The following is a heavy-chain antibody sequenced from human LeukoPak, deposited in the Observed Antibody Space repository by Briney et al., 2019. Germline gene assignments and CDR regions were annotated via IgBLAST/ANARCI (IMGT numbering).Heavy chain of an antibody. CDR1: GFTFDEYA. Sequence: PGRSLRLSCAASGFTFDEYAMHWVHQAPAKGLKRVAGISWNSGSIGYADSVKGRFTISRDNSKNTLYLQMNSLRAEDTAVYYCARAARGSGYSPWGQGTLVTVSS. CDR2: ISWNSGSI. V-gene: IGHV3-9*01. J-gene: IGHJ5*02. CDR3: ARAARGSGYSP. D-gene: IGHD3-3*01.